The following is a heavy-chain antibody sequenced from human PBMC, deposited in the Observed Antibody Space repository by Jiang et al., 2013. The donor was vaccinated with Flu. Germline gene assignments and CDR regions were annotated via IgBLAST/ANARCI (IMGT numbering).Heavy chain of an antibody. J-gene: IGHJ6*02. Sequence: KSRVTISVDTSKNQFSLKLSSVTAADTAVYYCARGPSLRYFDWYYYGMDVWGQGTTVTVSS. V-gene: IGHV4-34*01. D-gene: IGHD3-9*01. CDR3: ARGPSLRYFDWYYYGMDV.